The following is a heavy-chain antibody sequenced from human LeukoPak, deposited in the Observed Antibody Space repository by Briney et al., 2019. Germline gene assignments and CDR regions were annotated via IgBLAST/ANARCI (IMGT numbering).Heavy chain of an antibody. CDR2: ISAYNGNT. CDR3: ARGDHVRIYAESAFDI. D-gene: IGHD3-3*01. J-gene: IGHJ3*02. CDR1: GYTFTSYG. V-gene: IGHV1-18*01. Sequence: ASVKVSCKASGYTFTSYGISWVRQAPGQGLEWMGWISAYNGNTHYAQKLQGRVTMTTDTSTSTVYMELRSLRSEDTAVYYCARGDHVRIYAESAFDIWGQGTKVTVSS.